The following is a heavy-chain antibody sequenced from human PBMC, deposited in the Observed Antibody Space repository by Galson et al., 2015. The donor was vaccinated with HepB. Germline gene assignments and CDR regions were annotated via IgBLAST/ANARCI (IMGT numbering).Heavy chain of an antibody. D-gene: IGHD2/OR15-2a*01. CDR2: ISGSGGST. Sequence: SLRLSCAASGFTFNNYAMNWVRQAPGKGPQWVSAISGSGGSTYYADSVKGRFTISRDNSKNTLFLEMNSLRVDDTAVFYCARGNIRKLPAPPYFWGQGTLVTVSS. V-gene: IGHV3-23*01. CDR3: ARGNIRKLPAPPYF. J-gene: IGHJ4*02. CDR1: GFTFNNYA.